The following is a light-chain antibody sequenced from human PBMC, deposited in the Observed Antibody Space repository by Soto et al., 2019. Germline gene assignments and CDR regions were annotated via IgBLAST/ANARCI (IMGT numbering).Light chain of an antibody. CDR2: GAS. CDR3: QQGYSISWT. CDR1: QSISSY. J-gene: IGKJ1*01. V-gene: IGKV1-39*01. Sequence: DIQMTQSPSSLSASVGDRVTITCRASQSISSYLNWYQQRPGKAPKVLIYGASTLQSGVPSRFSGSGSGTEFTLTISSLQREDFATYYCQQGYSISWTFGQGTKVDIK.